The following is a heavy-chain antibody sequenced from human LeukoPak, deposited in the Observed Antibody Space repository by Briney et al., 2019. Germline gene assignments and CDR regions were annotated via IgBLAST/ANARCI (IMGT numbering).Heavy chain of an antibody. D-gene: IGHD2-15*01. CDR3: ASSILGYCSGGSCYPHY. Sequence: PSETLSLTCAVYGGSFSGYYWSWIRQPPGKGLEWIGEINHSGSTNYNPSLKSRVTISVDTSKNQFSLKLSSVTAAGTAVYYCASSILGYCSGGSCYPHYWGQGTLVTVSS. J-gene: IGHJ4*02. CDR2: INHSGST. CDR1: GGSFSGYY. V-gene: IGHV4-34*01.